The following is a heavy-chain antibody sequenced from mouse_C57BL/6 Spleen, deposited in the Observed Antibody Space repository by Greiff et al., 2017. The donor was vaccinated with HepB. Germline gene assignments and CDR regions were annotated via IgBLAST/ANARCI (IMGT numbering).Heavy chain of an antibody. CDR2: ISYDGSN. Sequence: EVKLVESGPGLVKPSQSLSLTCSVTGYSITSGYYWNWIRQFPGNKLEWMGYISYDGSNNYNPSLKNRISITRDTSKNQFFLKLNSVTTEDTATYYCARDSANWDEGAWFAYWGQGTLVTVSA. CDR1: GYSITSGYY. J-gene: IGHJ3*01. V-gene: IGHV3-6*01. D-gene: IGHD4-1*01. CDR3: ARDSANWDEGAWFAY.